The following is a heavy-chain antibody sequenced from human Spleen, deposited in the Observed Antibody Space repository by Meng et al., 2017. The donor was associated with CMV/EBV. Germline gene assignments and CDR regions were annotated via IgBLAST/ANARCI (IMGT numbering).Heavy chain of an antibody. CDR1: GYSISSGYY. CDR2: INHSGST. CDR3: ARAVVGATCPLY. Sequence: SETLSLTCTVSGYSISSGYYWGWIRQPSGKGLEWIGEINHSGSTNYNPSLKSRVTISVDTSKNQFSLKLTSVTAADTAVYYCARAVVGATCPLYWGQGTLVTVSS. D-gene: IGHD1-26*01. J-gene: IGHJ4*02. V-gene: IGHV4-38-2*02.